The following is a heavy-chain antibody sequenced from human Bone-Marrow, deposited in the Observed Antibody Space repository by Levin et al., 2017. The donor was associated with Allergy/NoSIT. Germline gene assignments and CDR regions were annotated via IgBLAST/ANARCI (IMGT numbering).Heavy chain of an antibody. CDR3: ARNRHCIVGRCYSV. CDR2: IYSGGTT. D-gene: IGHD2-15*01. V-gene: IGHV3-53*01. J-gene: IGHJ4*02. CDR1: GFTVSNNY. Sequence: PGGSLRLSCAASGFTVSNNYMRWVRQAPGKGLEWVSLIYSGGTTYYADSVKGRFTISRDNSKNTVYLQMNSLRAEATAVYYCARNRHCIVGRCYSVWGQGTLVTVSS.